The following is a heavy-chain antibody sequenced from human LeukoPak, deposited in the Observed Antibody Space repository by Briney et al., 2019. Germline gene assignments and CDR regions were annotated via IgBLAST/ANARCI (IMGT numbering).Heavy chain of an antibody. Sequence: PGGSLRLSCAASGFTFSTYWMHWVRQAPGKGLVWVSRIKSDGGTNYADSVKGRFTISRDNAKKTVSLQMNSLRPEDTGVYYCARDQATVSTRRSDFDYWGQGTLVTVSS. J-gene: IGHJ4*02. CDR2: IKSDGGT. D-gene: IGHD4-11*01. CDR1: GFTFSTYW. V-gene: IGHV3-74*01. CDR3: ARDQATVSTRRSDFDY.